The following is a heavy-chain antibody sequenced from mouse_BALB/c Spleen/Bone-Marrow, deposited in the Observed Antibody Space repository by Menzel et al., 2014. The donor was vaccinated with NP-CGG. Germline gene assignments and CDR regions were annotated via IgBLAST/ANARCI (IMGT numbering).Heavy chain of an antibody. Sequence: DVRLQESGGGLVQPGGSRKLSCAASGFTFSNFGMHWVRQAPEKGLEWVAYISGGSSSIYYGDTVKGRFTISRDNPKNTLLLQMTSLRSEDTAMYFCSRGEDYDGYAMDYWGQGTSITVSS. J-gene: IGHJ4*01. V-gene: IGHV5-17*02. CDR3: SRGEDYDGYAMDY. CDR2: ISGGSSSI. CDR1: GFTFSNFG. D-gene: IGHD2-4*01.